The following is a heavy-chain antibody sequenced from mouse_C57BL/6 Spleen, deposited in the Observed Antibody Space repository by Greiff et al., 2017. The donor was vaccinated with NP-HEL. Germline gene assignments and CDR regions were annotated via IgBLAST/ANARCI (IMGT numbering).Heavy chain of an antibody. Sequence: QVQLQQSDAELVKPGASVKISCKVSGYTFTDHTIHWMKQRPEQGLEWIGYIYPRDGSTKYNETFKGKATLTADKSSSTAYMQLNSLTSEDSAVYFCARSRNYDYLLWYFDVWGTGTTVTVSS. D-gene: IGHD2-4*01. J-gene: IGHJ1*03. CDR3: ARSRNYDYLLWYFDV. CDR2: IYPRDGST. CDR1: GYTFTDHT. V-gene: IGHV1-78*01.